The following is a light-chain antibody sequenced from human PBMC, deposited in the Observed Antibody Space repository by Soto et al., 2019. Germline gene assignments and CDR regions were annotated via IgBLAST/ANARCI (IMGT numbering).Light chain of an antibody. V-gene: IGLV2-14*01. CDR3: CSYAGSYNYV. CDR1: RDDIGAYDY. CDR2: EVT. Sequence: QSALTQPASVSGSPGQSITISCAGTRDDIGAYDYVSWYQQHPGNAPKLLVYEVTNRPSGVSDRFSGSKSGNTASLTISGLQAEDEADYYCCSYAGSYNYVFGTGTKVTVL. J-gene: IGLJ1*01.